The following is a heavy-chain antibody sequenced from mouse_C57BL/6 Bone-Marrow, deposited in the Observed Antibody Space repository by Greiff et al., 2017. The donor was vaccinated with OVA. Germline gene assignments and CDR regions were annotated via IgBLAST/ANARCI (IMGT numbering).Heavy chain of an antibody. J-gene: IGHJ1*03. CDR3: ARDYYGSSRRYFDV. Sequence: LQESGPGLVKPSQSLSLTCSVTGYSITSGYYWNWIRQFPGNKLEWMGYISYDGSNNYNPSLKNRISITRDTSKNQFFLKLNSVTTEDTATYYCARDYYGSSRRYFDVWGTGTTVTVSS. D-gene: IGHD1-1*01. CDR1: GYSITSGYY. CDR2: ISYDGSN. V-gene: IGHV3-6*01.